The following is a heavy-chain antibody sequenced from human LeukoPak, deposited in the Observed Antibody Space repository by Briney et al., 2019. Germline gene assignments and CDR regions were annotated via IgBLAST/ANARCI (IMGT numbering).Heavy chain of an antibody. CDR1: GGSISSYY. V-gene: IGHV4-59*01. Sequence: SSETLSLTCTVSGGSISSYYWSWIRQPPGKGLEWIGYIYDSGSTNYNPSLKSRVTISVDASKNQFSLNLTSVTAADTAVYYCACLTTADAFDIWGQGTMVTVSS. CDR3: ACLTTADAFDI. J-gene: IGHJ3*02. D-gene: IGHD3-22*01. CDR2: IYDSGST.